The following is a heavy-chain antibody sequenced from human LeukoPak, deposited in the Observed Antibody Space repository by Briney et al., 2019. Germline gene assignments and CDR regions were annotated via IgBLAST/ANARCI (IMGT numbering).Heavy chain of an antibody. J-gene: IGHJ4*02. CDR2: IHHSKSS. Sequence: SENLSLTCTVSADSITSDEGWTWVSQPPGKGLECTGEIHHSKSSNYYPSLKSRVTISVDKSKNQFSLELNSVTAADTAVYYCARGGDWLFDYWGQGILVTVSS. CDR3: ARGGDWLFDY. CDR1: ADSITSDEG. D-gene: IGHD2-21*02. V-gene: IGHV4-4*02.